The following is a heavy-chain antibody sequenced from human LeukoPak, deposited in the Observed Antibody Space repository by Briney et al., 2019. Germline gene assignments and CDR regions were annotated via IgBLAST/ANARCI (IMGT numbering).Heavy chain of an antibody. CDR2: INHSGST. CDR1: GGSFSGYY. CDR3: ARDETAQLDRYGMDV. V-gene: IGHV4-34*01. D-gene: IGHD6-13*01. J-gene: IGHJ6*02. Sequence: SETLSLTCAVYGGSFSGYYWSLIRQPPGKGLEWIGEINHSGSTNYNPSLKSRVTISVDTSKNQFSLKLSSVTAADTAVYYCARDETAQLDRYGMDVWGQGTTVTVSS.